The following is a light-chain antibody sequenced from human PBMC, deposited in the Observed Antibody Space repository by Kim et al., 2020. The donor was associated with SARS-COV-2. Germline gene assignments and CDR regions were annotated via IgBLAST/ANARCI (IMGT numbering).Light chain of an antibody. CDR2: GAS. J-gene: IGKJ1*01. Sequence: SPGKRAALSCSASQSVSSNYLTWYQQRPGQAPRLLIYGASTRATGIPDRFSGSGSGTDFTLTISRLEPEDFAVYYCQQYGSSPRTFGQGTKVDIK. CDR3: QQYGSSPRT. CDR1: QSVSSNY. V-gene: IGKV3-20*01.